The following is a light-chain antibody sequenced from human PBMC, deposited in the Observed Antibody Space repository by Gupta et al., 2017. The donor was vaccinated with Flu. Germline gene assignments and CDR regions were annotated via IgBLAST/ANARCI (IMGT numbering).Light chain of an antibody. Sequence: HSVLPLPSAVSGSRGQSITISCTETSSDGGADNNVSWYQQRPGKAAQRMIYAVSSRPWGVFNSCSGSKTGNTASLTITXLXEEEEDXYYCSSYTSGSAVILVFGGGTKLTVL. J-gene: IGLJ2*01. CDR1: SSDGGADNN. CDR2: AVS. V-gene: IGLV2-14*01. CDR3: SSYTSGSAVILV.